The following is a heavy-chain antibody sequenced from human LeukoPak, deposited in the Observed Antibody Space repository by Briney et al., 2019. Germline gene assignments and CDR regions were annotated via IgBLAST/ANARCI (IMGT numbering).Heavy chain of an antibody. Sequence: GGSLRLSCTASGFTFGDYAMSWFRQAPGKGLEWVGFIRSKAYGGTTEYAASVEGRFTISRDDSKSIAYLQMNSLKTEDTAVYYCTRGRHIVVVTAFTDAFDIWGQGTMVIVSS. J-gene: IGHJ3*02. CDR1: GFTFGDYA. CDR3: TRGRHIVVVTAFTDAFDI. D-gene: IGHD2-21*02. V-gene: IGHV3-49*03. CDR2: IRSKAYGGTT.